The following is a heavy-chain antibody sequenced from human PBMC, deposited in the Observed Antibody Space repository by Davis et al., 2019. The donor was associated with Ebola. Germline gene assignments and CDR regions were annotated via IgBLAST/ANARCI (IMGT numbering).Heavy chain of an antibody. Sequence: GGSLRLSCTASGFTFSTYSMNWVRQAPGKGLEWLSYISSGKTTIYYADSVRGRFTISRDDATNSLYLQMNSLRDEDTAVYYCARGTSSHYVNWFDPWGQGTLVTVSS. D-gene: IGHD1-26*01. J-gene: IGHJ5*02. CDR1: GFTFSTYS. CDR2: ISSGKTTI. V-gene: IGHV3-48*02. CDR3: ARGTSSHYVNWFDP.